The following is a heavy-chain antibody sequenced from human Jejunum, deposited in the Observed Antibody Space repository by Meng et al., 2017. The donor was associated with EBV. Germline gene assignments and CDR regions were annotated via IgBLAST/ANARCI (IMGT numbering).Heavy chain of an antibody. J-gene: IGHJ5*02. D-gene: IGHD3-10*01. V-gene: IGHV4-34*01. CDR3: ARLGGYASGTYYPIDP. CDR1: GGSFSDYY. Sequence: QGELKTWGAGLLKPSENLSLTCAVYGGSFSDYYWTWIRQPPGKGLEWIGEINHGGGAIYNPSLKSRVTISVDTSKNQFSLKLSSVTAADTAVYYCARLGGYASGTYYPIDPWGQGTLVTVSS. CDR2: INHGGGA.